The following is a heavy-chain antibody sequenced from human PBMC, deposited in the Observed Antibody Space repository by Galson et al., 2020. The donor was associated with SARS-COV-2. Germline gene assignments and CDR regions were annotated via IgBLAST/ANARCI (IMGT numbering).Heavy chain of an antibody. Sequence: GGSLRLSCAASGFIFTNYEMNWVRQAPGKGLEWISYISDSGTNIYYADSVKGRFTISRYNTKNSVYLQMTSVRAEDTAVYYCASPYLAAASFFGAFDLWGRGTMVTVSS. J-gene: IGHJ3*01. CDR2: ISDSGTNI. CDR3: ASPYLAAASFFGAFDL. CDR1: GFIFTNYE. V-gene: IGHV3-48*03. D-gene: IGHD6-13*01.